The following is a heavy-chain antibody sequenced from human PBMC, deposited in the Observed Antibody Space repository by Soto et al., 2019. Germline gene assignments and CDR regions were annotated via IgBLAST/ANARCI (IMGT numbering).Heavy chain of an antibody. CDR1: GYTFSGYF. CDR3: ARGYYSSCWRVFDY. V-gene: IGHV1-2*02. CDR2: MNPNSGGT. J-gene: IGHJ4*02. Sequence: QVQLVQSGADVKKPGASVKVSCKTSGYTFSGYFMHWLRQAPGQGLEWMGWMNPNSGGTDYAQNFQGRVSMTWDTSISTAYIELSRLRSEDTAIYFGARGYYSSCWRVFDYWGQGTLVTVSS. D-gene: IGHD6-6*01.